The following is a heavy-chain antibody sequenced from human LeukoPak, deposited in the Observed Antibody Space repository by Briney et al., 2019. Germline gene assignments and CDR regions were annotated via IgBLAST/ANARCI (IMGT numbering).Heavy chain of an antibody. CDR3: ARDGGRGSSHDAFDI. D-gene: IGHD1-26*01. V-gene: IGHV1-2*02. Sequence: ASVKVSCKASGYTFTGYYMHWVRQAPGQGLEWMGWINPNSGGTNYAQKFQGRVTMTRDTSISTAYMELSRLRSDDTAVYYCARDGGRGSSHDAFDIWGQGTMVTVSS. J-gene: IGHJ3*02. CDR1: GYTFTGYY. CDR2: INPNSGGT.